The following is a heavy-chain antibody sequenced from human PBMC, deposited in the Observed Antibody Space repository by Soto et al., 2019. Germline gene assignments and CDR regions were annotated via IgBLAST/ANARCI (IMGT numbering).Heavy chain of an antibody. D-gene: IGHD3-16*01. CDR2: IIPIFGTA. J-gene: IGHJ6*02. V-gene: IGHV1-69*13. CDR1: GGTFSSYA. Sequence: ASLQVSCKASGGTFSSYAISWVRQAPGQGLEWMGGIIPIFGTANYAQKFQGRVTITADESTSTAYMELSSLRSEDTAVYYCARGGFGDYYYGMDVWGQGTTVTVSS. CDR3: ARGGFGDYYYGMDV.